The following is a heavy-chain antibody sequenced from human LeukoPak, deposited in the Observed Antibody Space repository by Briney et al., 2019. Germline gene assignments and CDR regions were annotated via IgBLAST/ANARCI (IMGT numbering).Heavy chain of an antibody. V-gene: IGHV3-21*01. J-gene: IGHJ3*02. CDR1: GFTFSSYS. CDR2: ISSSSSYI. CDR3: ARESMVRGDAFDI. D-gene: IGHD3-10*01. Sequence: GGSLRLSCAASGFTFSSYSMNWVRQAPGKGLEWVSSISSSSSYIYYADSVKGRFTISRDNAKNSLYLQMNSLRAEDTAVYYCARESMVRGDAFDIWGQGTMVTVSS.